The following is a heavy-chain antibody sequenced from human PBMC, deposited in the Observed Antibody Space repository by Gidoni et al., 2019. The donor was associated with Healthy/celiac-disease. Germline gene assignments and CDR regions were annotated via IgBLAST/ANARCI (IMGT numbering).Heavy chain of an antibody. V-gene: IGHV4-59*01. CDR1: GGSISSYD. CDR3: ARTGQKLDFDY. CDR2: IYYSGST. J-gene: IGHJ4*02. D-gene: IGHD1-1*01. Sequence: GGSISSYDWSWIRQPPGKGLEWIGYIYYSGSTNYNPSLKSRVTISVDTSKNQFSLKLSSVTAADTAVYYCARTGQKLDFDYWGQGTLVTVSS.